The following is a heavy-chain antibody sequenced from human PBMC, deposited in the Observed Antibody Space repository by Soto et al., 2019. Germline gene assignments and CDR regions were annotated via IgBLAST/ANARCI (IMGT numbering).Heavy chain of an antibody. CDR1: GGSFTSNNW. CDR3: ASRDPGTSVDY. Sequence: SETLSLTCAVSGGSFTSNNWWTWVRQPPGRGLEWIGEIYRTGSTNYNPSLKSRVTISLDKSENQFSLKVTSLTAADTAVYYCASRDPGTSVDYWGQGTLVTVSS. CDR2: IYRTGST. J-gene: IGHJ4*02. V-gene: IGHV4-4*02. D-gene: IGHD1-7*01.